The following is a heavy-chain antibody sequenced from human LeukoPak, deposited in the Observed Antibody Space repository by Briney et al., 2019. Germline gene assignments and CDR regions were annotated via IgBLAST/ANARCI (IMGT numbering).Heavy chain of an antibody. V-gene: IGHV1-18*01. D-gene: IGHD3-3*01. J-gene: IGHJ4*02. CDR2: ISAYNGNT. Sequence: ASVKVSCKASGYTFTSYGISWVRQAPGQGLEWMGWISAYNGNTNYAQKLQGRAIMTTDTSTSTAYMELRSLRSDDTAVYYCARDLSDYDFWSGYSPSGYWGQGTLVTVSS. CDR1: GYTFTSYG. CDR3: ARDLSDYDFWSGYSPSGY.